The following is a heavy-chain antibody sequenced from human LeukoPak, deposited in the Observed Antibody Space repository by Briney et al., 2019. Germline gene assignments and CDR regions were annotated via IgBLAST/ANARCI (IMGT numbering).Heavy chain of an antibody. CDR2: INYSGTT. V-gene: IGHV4-39*07. CDR3: ASRITSLLYSNYAYDAFDI. J-gene: IGHJ3*02. D-gene: IGHD4-11*01. Sequence: SETLSLTCIVSGGSISSSSYYWGWIRQPPGKGLEWIGSINYSGTTYHNPSLKSRVTISVDTSKNQFSLKLSSVTAADTAVYYCASRITSLLYSNYAYDAFDIWGQGTMVTVSS. CDR1: GGSISSSSYY.